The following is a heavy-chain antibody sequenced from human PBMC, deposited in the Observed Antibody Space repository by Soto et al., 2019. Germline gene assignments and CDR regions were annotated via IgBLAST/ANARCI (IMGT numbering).Heavy chain of an antibody. Sequence: GSLKISCKGSGYRFGNYWIGWVRQMPGKGLEWVAIINPGDSESRYSPSFQGQVTISVDKSISTAYLQWSSPKASDTAMYYCATPHNNSAADWGQGTLVTVSS. J-gene: IGHJ4*02. CDR3: ATPHNNSAAD. V-gene: IGHV5-51*01. D-gene: IGHD4-4*01. CDR1: GYRFGNYW. CDR2: INPGDSES.